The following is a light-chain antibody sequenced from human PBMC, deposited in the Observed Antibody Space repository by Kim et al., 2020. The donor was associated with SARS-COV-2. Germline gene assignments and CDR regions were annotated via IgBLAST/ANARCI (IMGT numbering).Light chain of an antibody. V-gene: IGLV2-14*03. Sequence: GQSLTSSCTGTSSDVGGYNYVSWYQQHPGKAPKLMIYSVSHRPSGVSNRFSGSQSGNTASLTISGLQAEDEADYYCSSYTSSSTVVFGGGTQLTVL. J-gene: IGLJ2*01. CDR3: SSYTSSSTVV. CDR2: SVS. CDR1: SSDVGGYNY.